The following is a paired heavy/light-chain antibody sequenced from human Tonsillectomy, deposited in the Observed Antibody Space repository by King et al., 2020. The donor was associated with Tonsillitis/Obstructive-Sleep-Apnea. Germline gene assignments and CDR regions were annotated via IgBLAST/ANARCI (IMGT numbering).Light chain of an antibody. Sequence: DIQMTQSPSTLSASVGERVTITCRASQSISSWLAWYQQKPGKAPKLLISKASSLESGVPSRFSGSGSETEFTLTISGLQPDDFATYYCQQYNSYPYTFGQGTKLEIK. CDR1: QSISSW. J-gene: IGKJ2*01. CDR3: QQYNSYPYT. V-gene: IGKV1-5*03. CDR2: KAS.
Heavy chain of an antibody. V-gene: IGHV1-18*04. J-gene: IGHJ4*02. CDR1: GYTFTSYN. CDR3: ARALPGYYDILTGYFQYYFEY. D-gene: IGHD3-9*01. Sequence: QVQLVQSGAEVKKPGASVKVSCKASGYTFTSYNINWVRQAPGQGLEWMGWLSAHNGNTNYAQKLQGRVTMTTDTSTSTAYMELRSLRSDDTAVYYCARALPGYYDILTGYFQYYFEYWGQGTLVTVSS. CDR2: LSAHNGNT.